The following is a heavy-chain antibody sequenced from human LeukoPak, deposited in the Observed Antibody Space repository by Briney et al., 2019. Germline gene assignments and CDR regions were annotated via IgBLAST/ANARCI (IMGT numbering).Heavy chain of an antibody. CDR2: INPNSGGT. J-gene: IGHJ6*02. CDR1: GYTFTGYY. CDR3: ARSRGTMVRGVIKSYYYYGMDV. D-gene: IGHD3-10*01. Sequence: ASVKVSFKASGYTFTGYYMHWVRQAPGQGLEWMGWINPNSGGTNYAQKFQGRVTMTRDTSISTAYMELSRLRSDDTAVYYCARSRGTMVRGVIKSYYYYGMDVWGQGTTVTVSS. V-gene: IGHV1-2*02.